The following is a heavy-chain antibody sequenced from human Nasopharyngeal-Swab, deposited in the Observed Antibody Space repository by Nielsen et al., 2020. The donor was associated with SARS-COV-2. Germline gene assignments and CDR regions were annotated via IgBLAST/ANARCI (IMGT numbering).Heavy chain of an antibody. CDR1: GGSISSGGYY. V-gene: IGHV4-31*03. CDR2: IYYSGST. Sequence: LRLSCTVSGGSISSGGYYWSWIRQHPGKGLEWIGYIYYSGSTYYNPSLKSRVTISVDTSKNQFSLKLSSATAADTAVYYCARGRWGVVAATRRFDYWGQGTLVTVSS. CDR3: ARGRWGVVAATRRFDY. J-gene: IGHJ4*02. D-gene: IGHD2-15*01.